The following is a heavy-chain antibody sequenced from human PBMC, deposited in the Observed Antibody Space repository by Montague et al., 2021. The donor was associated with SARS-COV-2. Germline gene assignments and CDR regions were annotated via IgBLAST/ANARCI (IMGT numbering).Heavy chain of an antibody. CDR2: IYDSGST. Sequence: SETRSLTCTLSGGSISSSNYYWDWIRQPPGKGLEWIGSIYDSGSTYYNPSLKSRVTISVDTSKNHFSLKLSSVTAADTAVYYCARRGRKLLPVATTIGGFDIWGQGTMVTVSS. V-gene: IGHV4-39*02. J-gene: IGHJ3*02. CDR3: ARRGRKLLPVATTIGGFDI. D-gene: IGHD5-12*01. CDR1: GGSISSSNYY.